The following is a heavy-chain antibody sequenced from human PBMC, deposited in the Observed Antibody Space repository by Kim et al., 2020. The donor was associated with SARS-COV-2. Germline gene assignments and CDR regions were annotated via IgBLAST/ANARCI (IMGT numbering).Heavy chain of an antibody. Sequence: GGSLRLSCAASGFTFSNYVMSWVRQAPGKGLEWVSGITGSGDNTYYVDSVKGRFTISRDNSKNMLYLQMNSLRAEDTAVYHCAKASRVAYNFNSWGQGTLVIVSS. J-gene: IGHJ4*02. CDR2: ITGSGDNT. CDR1: GFTFSNYV. D-gene: IGHD1-26*01. V-gene: IGHV3-23*01. CDR3: AKASRVAYNFNS.